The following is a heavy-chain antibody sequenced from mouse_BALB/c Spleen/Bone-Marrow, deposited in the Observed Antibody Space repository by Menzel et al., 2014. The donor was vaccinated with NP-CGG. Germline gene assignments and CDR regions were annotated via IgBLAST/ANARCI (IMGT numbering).Heavy chain of an antibody. D-gene: IGHD2-4*01. Sequence: EVQGVESGPELEKPGASVKVSCKASGYSFTAYNMNWVKQSNGKSLEWIGSIDPYYGGTSYNQKFKGKATLTVDKSSSTAYMQLKNLTSEDSAVYYCTRDDSPYWYFDVWGAGTTVTVSS. CDR2: IDPYYGGT. CDR1: GYSFTAYN. CDR3: TRDDSPYWYFDV. V-gene: IGHV1S135*01. J-gene: IGHJ1*01.